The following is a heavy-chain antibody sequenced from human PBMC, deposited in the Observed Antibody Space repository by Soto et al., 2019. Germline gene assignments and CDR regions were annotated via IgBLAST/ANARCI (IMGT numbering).Heavy chain of an antibody. CDR3: ATIDMVEKFDP. CDR2: IRNRANSYST. V-gene: IGHV3-72*01. CDR1: GFIFSDRY. D-gene: IGHD3-10*01. J-gene: IGHJ5*02. Sequence: XESLRLSCAASGFIFSDRYMDWVRQTPGKGLEWLGRIRNRANSYSTEYAASVRGRFTISRDDSNNLLYLHMSSLKTEDTAVYYCATIDMVEKFDPRGQGILVTVSS.